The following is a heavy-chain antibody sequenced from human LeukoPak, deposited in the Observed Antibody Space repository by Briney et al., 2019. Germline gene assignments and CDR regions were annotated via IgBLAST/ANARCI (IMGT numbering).Heavy chain of an antibody. CDR2: INHSGST. Sequence: ETLSLTCTVSGGSISSYYWSWIRQPPGKGLEWIGEINHSGSTNYNPSLKSRVTISVDTSKNQFSLKLSSVTAADTAVYYCARDGYEDAFDIWGQGTMVTVSS. CDR1: GGSISSYY. D-gene: IGHD5-12*01. V-gene: IGHV4-59*01. J-gene: IGHJ3*02. CDR3: ARDGYEDAFDI.